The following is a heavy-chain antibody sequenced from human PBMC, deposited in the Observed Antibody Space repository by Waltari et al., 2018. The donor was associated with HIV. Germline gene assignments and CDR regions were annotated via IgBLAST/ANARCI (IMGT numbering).Heavy chain of an antibody. CDR2: IKHNGNT. D-gene: IGHD6-19*01. J-gene: IGHJ5*02. Sequence: QVQLHQWGAGLLKPSETLSLTCAVYGGSFNNYYWSWIRQPPGKGLEWIGEIKHNGNTNYNPSLKSRVTISVDTSKNQFSLRLNSVTAADTAVYYCARGGGAVAGVPWGQGTLVTVSS. V-gene: IGHV4-34*01. CDR3: ARGGGAVAGVP. CDR1: GGSFNNYY.